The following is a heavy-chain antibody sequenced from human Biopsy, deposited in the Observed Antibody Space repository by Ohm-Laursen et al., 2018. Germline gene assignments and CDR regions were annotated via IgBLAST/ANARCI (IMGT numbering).Heavy chain of an antibody. Sequence: GPAPNPSRNASGGTFINFAISWGREAPGQGLGWMWGIIPMFGTAKYAQMFQGRVTISADESTSTSYMELSSLTTEDTAIYCGARGPHSGSHSCFDYWGQGTLVTVSS. J-gene: IGHJ4*02. CDR1: GGTFINFA. CDR3: ARGPHSGSHSCFDY. CDR2: IIPMFGTA. D-gene: IGHD1-26*01. V-gene: IGHV1-69*01.